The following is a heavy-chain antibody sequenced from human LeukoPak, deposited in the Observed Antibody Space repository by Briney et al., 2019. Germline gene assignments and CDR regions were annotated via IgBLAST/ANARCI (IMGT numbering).Heavy chain of an antibody. J-gene: IGHJ5*02. CDR2: IYYSGST. D-gene: IGHD3-3*01. V-gene: IGHV4-39*01. CDR1: GGSISSGGYY. CDR3: ARHPTEDYDFWSGQNWFDP. Sequence: SETLSLTCTVSGGSISSGGYYWSWIRQHPGKGLEWIGYIYYSGSTYYNPSLKSRVTISVDTSKNQFSLKLSSVTAADTAVCYCARHPTEDYDFWSGQNWFDPWGQGTLVTVSS.